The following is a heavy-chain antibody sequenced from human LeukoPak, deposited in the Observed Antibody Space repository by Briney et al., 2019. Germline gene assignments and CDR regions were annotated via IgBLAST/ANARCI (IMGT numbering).Heavy chain of an antibody. Sequence: GGSLRLSCAASGFTFSGSAMHWVRQASGKGLEWVGRIRSKANSYATAYAASVKGRFTISRDDSKNTAYLQMNSLKTEDTDVYYCTRMEMATGTDYWGQGTLVTVSS. CDR2: IRSKANSYAT. CDR1: GFTFSGSA. J-gene: IGHJ4*02. D-gene: IGHD5-24*01. CDR3: TRMEMATGTDY. V-gene: IGHV3-73*01.